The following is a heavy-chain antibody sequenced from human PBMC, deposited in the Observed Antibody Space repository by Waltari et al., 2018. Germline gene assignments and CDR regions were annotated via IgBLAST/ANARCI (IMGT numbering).Heavy chain of an antibody. Sequence: EVQLVESGGGLVKPGGSLRLSCAASGFSFSSYSMIWVRQAPGKGLEWVSSIKNNGNNKYYADSVTGRFTISRDSATNSLYLQMTSLRVEDTAVYYCARGDTVTTRFFDPWGQGTLVTVSS. CDR2: IKNNGNNK. D-gene: IGHD4-17*01. CDR3: ARGDTVTTRFFDP. J-gene: IGHJ5*02. CDR1: GFSFSSYS. V-gene: IGHV3-21*01.